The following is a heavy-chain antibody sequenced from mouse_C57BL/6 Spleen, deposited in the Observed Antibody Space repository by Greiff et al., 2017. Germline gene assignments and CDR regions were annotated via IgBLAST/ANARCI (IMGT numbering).Heavy chain of an antibody. CDR3: ARLHYVYAMDY. V-gene: IGHV5-4*03. CDR1: GFTFSSYA. CDR2: ISDGGSYT. D-gene: IGHD1-1*01. J-gene: IGHJ4*01. Sequence: EVKVVESGGGLVKPGGSLKLSCAASGFTFSSYAMSWVRQTPEKRLEWVATISDGGSYTYYPDNVKGRFTISRDNAKNNLYLQMSHLKSEDTAMYYCARLHYVYAMDYWGQGTSVTVSS.